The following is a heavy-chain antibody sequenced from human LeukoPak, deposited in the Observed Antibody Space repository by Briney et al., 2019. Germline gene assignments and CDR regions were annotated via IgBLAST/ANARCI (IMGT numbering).Heavy chain of an antibody. CDR2: ISYDGSNK. CDR1: GFTFSSYG. V-gene: IGHV3-30*19. D-gene: IGHD3-22*01. Sequence: PGRSLRLSCAASGFTFSSYGMHWVRQAPGKGLEWVAVISYDGSNKYYADSVKGRFTISRDNSKNTLYLQMNSLRAEDTAVYYCASPKGYYDSSGYYDFDYWGQGTLVTVSS. J-gene: IGHJ4*02. CDR3: ASPKGYYDSSGYYDFDY.